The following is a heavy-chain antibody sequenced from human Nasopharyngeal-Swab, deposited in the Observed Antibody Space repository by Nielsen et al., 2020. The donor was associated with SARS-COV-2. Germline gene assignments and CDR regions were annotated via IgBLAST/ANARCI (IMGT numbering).Heavy chain of an antibody. D-gene: IGHD3-9*01. CDR2: IIPIFGTA. CDR1: GGTFSSYA. CDR3: ARDFPPLKRYFDWSRSRYYYYGMDV. J-gene: IGHJ6*02. Sequence: SVKVSCKASGGTFSSYAISWVRQAPGQGLEWMGGIIPIFGTANYAQKFQGRVTITADESTSTAYMELSSLRSEDTAVYYCARDFPPLKRYFDWSRSRYYYYGMDVWGQGTTVTISS. V-gene: IGHV1-69*13.